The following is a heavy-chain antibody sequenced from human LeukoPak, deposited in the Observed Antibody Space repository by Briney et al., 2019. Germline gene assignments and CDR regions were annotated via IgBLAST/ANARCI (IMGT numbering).Heavy chain of an antibody. Sequence: GGSLRLSRAASGFILSKYWISCVRQAPGKGLEWVANIKQDGGEKHYTESLKGRVTISRDNAENSLYLQMNRLGVEDTAVYYCARELRAVVVVAHGFGDWGQGTQVSVSS. J-gene: IGHJ4*02. CDR2: IKQDGGEK. CDR1: GFILSKYW. V-gene: IGHV3-7*01. CDR3: ARELRAVVVVAHGFGD. D-gene: IGHD2-15*01.